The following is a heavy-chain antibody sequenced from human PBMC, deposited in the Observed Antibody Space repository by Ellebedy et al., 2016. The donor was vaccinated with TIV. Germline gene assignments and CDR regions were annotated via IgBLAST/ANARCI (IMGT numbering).Heavy chain of an antibody. CDR2: IKSKTDGGTT. V-gene: IGHV3-15*01. J-gene: IGHJ4*02. Sequence: GGSLRLXXAASGFTFSNAWMSWVRQAPGKGLEWVGRIKSKTDGGTTDYAAPVKGRFTISRDDSKNTLYLQMNSLKTEDTAVYYCARAYYYDSSGYSPYWGQGTLVTVSS. CDR1: GFTFSNAW. D-gene: IGHD3-22*01. CDR3: ARAYYYDSSGYSPY.